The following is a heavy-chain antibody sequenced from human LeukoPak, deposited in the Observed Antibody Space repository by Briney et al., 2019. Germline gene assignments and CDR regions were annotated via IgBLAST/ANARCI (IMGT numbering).Heavy chain of an antibody. J-gene: IGHJ4*02. CDR3: ARMAMVRGVIGLWYYFDY. Sequence: SVKVSCKASGGTFSSYAISWVRQAPGLGLEWMGGIIPIFGTANYAQKFQGRVTITTDESTSTAYMELSSLRSEDTAVYYCARMAMVRGVIGLWYYFDYWGQGTLVTVSS. CDR1: GGTFSSYA. V-gene: IGHV1-69*05. CDR2: IIPIFGTA. D-gene: IGHD3-10*01.